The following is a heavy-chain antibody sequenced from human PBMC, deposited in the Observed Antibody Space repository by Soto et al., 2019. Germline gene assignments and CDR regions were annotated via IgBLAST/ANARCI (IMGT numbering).Heavy chain of an antibody. V-gene: IGHV3-9*01. CDR2: ISWNRGSI. CDR3: AKDSSSGWYGYNWFDP. CDR1: GFTFDDYA. Sequence: GGSLRLSCAASGFTFDDYAMHWVRQAPGKGLEWVSGISWNRGSIGYADSVKGRFTISRDNAKNSLYLQMNSLRAEDTALYYCAKDSSSGWYGYNWFDPWGQGTLVTVSS. D-gene: IGHD6-19*01. J-gene: IGHJ5*02.